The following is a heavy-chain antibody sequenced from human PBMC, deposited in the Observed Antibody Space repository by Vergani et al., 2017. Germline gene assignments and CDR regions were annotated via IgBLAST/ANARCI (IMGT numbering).Heavy chain of an antibody. CDR3: AREFLWFPTYGMDV. J-gene: IGHJ6*02. D-gene: IGHD3-10*01. Sequence: QLVQSGPEVKKPGASVKVSCKASGYTFTGYYMHWVRQAPGQGLEWMGWINPNSGGTNYAQKFQGRVTMTRDTSISTAYMELSRLRSDDTAVYYCAREFLWFPTYGMDVWGQGTTVTVSS. V-gene: IGHV1-2*02. CDR2: INPNSGGT. CDR1: GYTFTGYY.